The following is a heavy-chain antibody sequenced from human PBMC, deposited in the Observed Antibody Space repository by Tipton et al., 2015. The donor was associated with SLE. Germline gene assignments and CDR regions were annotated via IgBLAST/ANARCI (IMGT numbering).Heavy chain of an antibody. CDR1: GGSISNYY. J-gene: IGHJ5*02. V-gene: IGHV4-59*01. Sequence: TLSLTCTVSGGSISNYYWSWIRQPPGKGLEWIGYIYYSGNTNYNPSLKSRVTISVDTSKSQFSLQLTSVTAADTAVYYCARDLNYYGSGSYKGWFDPWGQGTLVTVSS. CDR2: IYYSGNT. D-gene: IGHD3-10*01. CDR3: ARDLNYYGSGSYKGWFDP.